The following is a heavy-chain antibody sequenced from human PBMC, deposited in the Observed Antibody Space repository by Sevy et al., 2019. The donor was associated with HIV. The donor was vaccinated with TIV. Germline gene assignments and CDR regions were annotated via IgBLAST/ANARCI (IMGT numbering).Heavy chain of an antibody. Sequence: GGFLRLSCAASGFTFSSYWMHWVRQAPGKGLVWVSRINSDGSSTSYADSVKGRFTISRDNAKNTLYLQMNSLRAEDTAVYYSARVGIAAAGDYYYYMDVWGKGTTVTVSS. CDR3: ARVGIAAAGDYYYYMDV. J-gene: IGHJ6*03. V-gene: IGHV3-74*01. CDR1: GFTFSSYW. D-gene: IGHD6-13*01. CDR2: INSDGSST.